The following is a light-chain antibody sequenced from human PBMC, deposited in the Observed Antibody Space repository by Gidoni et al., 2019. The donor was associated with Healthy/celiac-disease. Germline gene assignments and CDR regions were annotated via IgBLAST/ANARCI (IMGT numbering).Light chain of an antibody. Sequence: QSVLTQPPSVSGAPGQRVTISCTGSSSHIRAGYDVHWYQQLPGTAPKLLIYGNSNRPSGVPDRFSGSKSGTSASLDITGLQAEDEAYYYCQSYDSSLSGSVLFGGGTKLTVL. CDR2: GNS. J-gene: IGLJ2*01. V-gene: IGLV1-40*01. CDR1: SSHIRAGYD. CDR3: QSYDSSLSGSVL.